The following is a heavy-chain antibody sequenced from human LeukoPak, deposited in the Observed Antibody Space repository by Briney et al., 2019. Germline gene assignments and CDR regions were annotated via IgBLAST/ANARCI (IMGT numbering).Heavy chain of an antibody. Sequence: SETLSLTCAVSGGSISSGGYSWRWIRQPPGKGLEWIGYIYHSGSTYYNPSLKSRVTISVDRSKNQFSLKLSSVTAADTAVYYCARAYYGSGSYYEWRFDPWGQGTLVTVSS. CDR3: ARAYYGSGSYYEWRFDP. J-gene: IGHJ5*02. CDR2: IYHSGST. D-gene: IGHD3-10*01. CDR1: GGSISSGGYS. V-gene: IGHV4-30-2*01.